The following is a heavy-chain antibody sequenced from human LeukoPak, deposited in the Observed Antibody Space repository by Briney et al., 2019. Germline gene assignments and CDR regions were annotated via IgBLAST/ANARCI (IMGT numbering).Heavy chain of an antibody. CDR2: INPSGGST. CDR1: GYTFTSYG. D-gene: IGHD3-22*01. Sequence: ASVKVSCKASGYTFTSYGISWVRQAPGQGLEWMGIINPSGGSTSYAQKFQGRVTMTRDTSTSTVYMELSSLRSEDTAVYYCARMNYYDSSGPHYYFDYWGQGTLVTVSS. J-gene: IGHJ4*02. CDR3: ARMNYYDSSGPHYYFDY. V-gene: IGHV1-46*01.